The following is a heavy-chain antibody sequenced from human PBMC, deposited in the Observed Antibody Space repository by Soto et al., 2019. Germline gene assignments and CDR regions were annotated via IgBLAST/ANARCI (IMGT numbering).Heavy chain of an antibody. CDR2: IYYSGST. CDR3: SGHNDA. V-gene: IGHV4-59*08. J-gene: IGHJ5*02. Sequence: QVQLQESGPGLVKPSETLSLTRTVSGGSISSYYWSWIRQPPGKGLEWIGYIYYSGSTNYNPPLKSRVTISVDTSKNQSSRKMGSVTAADTAVYCCSGHNDAWGQGTLVTVSS. CDR1: GGSISSYY.